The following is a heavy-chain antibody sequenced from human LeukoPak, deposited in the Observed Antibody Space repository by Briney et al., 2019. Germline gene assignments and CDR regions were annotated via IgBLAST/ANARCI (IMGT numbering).Heavy chain of an antibody. CDR1: GFTFSSYG. CDR2: IRYDGSNK. J-gene: IGHJ4*02. Sequence: GGSLRLSCAASGFTFSSYGKHWVRQAPGKGLEWVAFIRYDGSNKYYADSVKGRFTISRDNPKNTLYLQMNSLRAEDTVVYYCAKEQQLVRGYFDYWGQGTLVTVSS. V-gene: IGHV3-30*02. D-gene: IGHD6-13*01. CDR3: AKEQQLVRGYFDY.